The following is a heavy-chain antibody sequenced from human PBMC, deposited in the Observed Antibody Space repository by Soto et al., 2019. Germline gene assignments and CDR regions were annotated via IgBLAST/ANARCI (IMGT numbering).Heavy chain of an antibody. Sequence: SLRLSCAASGFTFSSYGMHWVRQAPGKGLEWVAVISYDGSNKYYADSVKGRFTISRDNSKNTLYLQMNSLRAEDTAVYYCAKEASRWELLTYFDYCGQGTLVTVSS. CDR3: AKEASRWELLTYFDY. V-gene: IGHV3-30*18. CDR2: ISYDGSNK. J-gene: IGHJ4*02. D-gene: IGHD1-26*01. CDR1: GFTFSSYG.